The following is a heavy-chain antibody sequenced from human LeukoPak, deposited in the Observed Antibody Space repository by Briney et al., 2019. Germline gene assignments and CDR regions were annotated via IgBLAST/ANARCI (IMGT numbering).Heavy chain of an antibody. CDR2: ISYDGSNK. Sequence: GGSLRLSCAASGFTLSSYGMHWVRQAPGKGLEWVAVISYDGSNKYYADSVKGRFTISRDNSKNTLYLQMNSLRAEDTAVYYCAKDGGYGDYAVGYWGQGTLVTVSS. D-gene: IGHD4-17*01. CDR1: GFTLSSYG. V-gene: IGHV3-30*18. J-gene: IGHJ4*02. CDR3: AKDGGYGDYAVGY.